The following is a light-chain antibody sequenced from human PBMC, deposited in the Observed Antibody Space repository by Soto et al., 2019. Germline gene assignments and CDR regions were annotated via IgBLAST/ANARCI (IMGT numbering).Light chain of an antibody. CDR2: EVS. CDR1: SSDVGGYNY. CDR3: SSYGGYNNVI. J-gene: IGLJ2*01. V-gene: IGLV2-8*01. Sequence: QSALTQPPSASGSPGQSVTISCTGTSSDVGGYNYVSWYQQHPDKAPKLIIYEVSKRPSGVPDRFSGSKSGNTASLTVSGLQAEDEADYYCSSYGGYNNVIFSGGTKVTVL.